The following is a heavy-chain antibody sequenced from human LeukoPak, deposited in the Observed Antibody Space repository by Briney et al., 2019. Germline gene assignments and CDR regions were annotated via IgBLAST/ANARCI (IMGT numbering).Heavy chain of an antibody. CDR3: ARDLDNSGWYVFDY. CDR1: GGSISRYY. CDR2: THYSGST. V-gene: IGHV4-59*01. J-gene: IGHJ4*02. Sequence: SETLSLTCSVFGGSISRYYWSWIRQPPGKGLEWIGYTHYSGSTNYNPSLKSRVIISVDTSKNQLSLKLSSVTAADAAVYYCARDLDNSGWYVFDYWGQGNLVTVSS. D-gene: IGHD6-19*01.